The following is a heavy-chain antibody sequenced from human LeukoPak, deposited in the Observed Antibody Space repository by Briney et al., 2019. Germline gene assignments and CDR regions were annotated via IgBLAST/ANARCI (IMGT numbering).Heavy chain of an antibody. CDR2: ISSSGSTI. D-gene: IGHD6-6*01. Sequence: GGSLRLSCAASGFTFSDYYMSWIRQAPGKGLEWVSYISSSGSTIYYADSVKGRFTISRDNAKNSLFLQMNSLRAEDTAVYYCARVEDYSNSSPSYWFFDLWGRGTLLSVSS. V-gene: IGHV3-11*04. CDR1: GFTFSDYY. J-gene: IGHJ2*01. CDR3: ARVEDYSNSSPSYWFFDL.